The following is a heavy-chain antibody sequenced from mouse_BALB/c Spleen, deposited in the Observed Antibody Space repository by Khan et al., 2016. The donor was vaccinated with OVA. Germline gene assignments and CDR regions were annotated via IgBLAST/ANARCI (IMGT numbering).Heavy chain of an antibody. CDR3: ARQPYYHYNIMDY. CDR1: GFSLTNYG. D-gene: IGHD2-10*01. V-gene: IGHV2-6-1*01. Sequence: VELVESGPGLVAPSQSLSITCTISGFSLTNYGVHWVRQPPGKGLEWLVVIWSDGSTSYNSALRSRLTISKDNSKSQVFLKMNSLQTDDTAVYFCARQPYYHYNIMDYWGQGTSATVSS. J-gene: IGHJ4*01. CDR2: IWSDGST.